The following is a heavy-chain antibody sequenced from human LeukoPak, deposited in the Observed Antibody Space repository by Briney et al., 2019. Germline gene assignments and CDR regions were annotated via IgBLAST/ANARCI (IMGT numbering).Heavy chain of an antibody. CDR1: GGSISSYY. D-gene: IGHD3-16*01. CDR2: MYTSGST. J-gene: IGHJ4*02. V-gene: IGHV4-4*07. Sequence: SETLSLTCTVSGGSISSYYWSWIRRPAGKGLEWIGLMYTSGSTNYNPSLKSRVTMSLDTSKNRFSLKLSSVTAADTAVYYCARVGDYALKDWGQGTLVTVSS. CDR3: ARVGDYALKD.